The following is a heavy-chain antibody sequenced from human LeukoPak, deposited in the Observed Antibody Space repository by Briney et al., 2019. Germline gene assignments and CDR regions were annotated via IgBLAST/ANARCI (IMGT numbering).Heavy chain of an antibody. Sequence: AESLKISCKGSGYSFPDYWIGWVRQMPGKGLEWMGVIYPGDSDTRYSPSFQGQVTISADKSISTAYLQWSSLKASDTAMYYCASRPTVTTGVDYWGQGTLVTVSS. CDR1: GYSFPDYW. CDR3: ASRPTVTTGVDY. CDR2: IYPGDSDT. D-gene: IGHD4-17*01. J-gene: IGHJ4*02. V-gene: IGHV5-51*01.